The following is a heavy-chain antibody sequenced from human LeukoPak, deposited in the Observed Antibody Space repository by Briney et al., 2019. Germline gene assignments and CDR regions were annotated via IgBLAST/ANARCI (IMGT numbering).Heavy chain of an antibody. CDR2: INPSGGST. Sequence: GASVKVSCKASGYTFTSYYMHWVRQAPGQGLEWMGIINPSGGSTSYAQKFQGRVTMTRDMSTSTVYMELSSLRSEDTAVYYCARDHVYHYSSSSLRIDAYYMDVWGKGTTVTVSS. D-gene: IGHD6-13*01. CDR3: ARDHVYHYSSSSLRIDAYYMDV. CDR1: GYTFTSYY. V-gene: IGHV1-46*01. J-gene: IGHJ6*03.